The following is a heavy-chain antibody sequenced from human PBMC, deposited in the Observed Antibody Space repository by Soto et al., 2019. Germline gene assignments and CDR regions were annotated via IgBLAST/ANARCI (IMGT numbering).Heavy chain of an antibody. CDR3: ARGSSYDFWSGLYYYYGMDV. CDR2: IYHSGST. CDR1: GGSISSSNW. J-gene: IGHJ6*02. D-gene: IGHD3-3*01. Sequence: SETLSLTCAVSGGSISSSNWWSWVRQPPGKGLKWIGEIYHSGSTNYNPSLKSRVTISVDKSKNQFSLKLSSVTAADTAVYYCARGSSYDFWSGLYYYYGMDVWGQGTTVT. V-gene: IGHV4-4*02.